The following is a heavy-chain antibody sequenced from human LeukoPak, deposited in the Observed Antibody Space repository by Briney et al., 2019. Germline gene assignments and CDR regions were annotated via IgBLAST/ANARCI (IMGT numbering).Heavy chain of an antibody. CDR2: IIPILGIA. V-gene: IGHV1-69*04. Sequence: VASVKVSCKASGGTFSSYAISWVRQAPGQGLEWMGRIIPILGIANYAQKFQGRVTITADKSTSTAYMELSRMRSEDTAVYYCAGGRLDIVVVVAALDYWGQGTLVTVSS. CDR3: AGGRLDIVVVVAALDY. J-gene: IGHJ4*02. CDR1: GGTFSSYA. D-gene: IGHD2-15*01.